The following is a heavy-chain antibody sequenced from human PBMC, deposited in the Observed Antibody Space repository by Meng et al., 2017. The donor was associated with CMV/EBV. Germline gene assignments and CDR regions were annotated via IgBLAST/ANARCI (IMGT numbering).Heavy chain of an antibody. CDR2: IYTSGST. J-gene: IGHJ5*02. CDR3: ARGKSSSWYRMVKANWFDP. D-gene: IGHD6-13*01. V-gene: IGHV4-4*07. Sequence: ISSYYWSWIRQHAGKGLEWIGRIYTSGSTNYNPSLKSRVTMSVDTSKNQFSLKLSSVTAADTAVYYCARGKSSSWYRMVKANWFDPWGQGTLVTVSS. CDR1: ISSYY.